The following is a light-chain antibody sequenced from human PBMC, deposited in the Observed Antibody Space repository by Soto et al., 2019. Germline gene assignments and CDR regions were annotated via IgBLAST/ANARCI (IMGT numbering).Light chain of an antibody. CDR2: DAS. Sequence: EIVLTQSPATLSLSPGERATLSCRASQSVSSYLAWYQQKPGRAPRLLIYDASNRATGIPDRFSGSGSGTDFTLTISSLEPEHFAVYYCQQRSNWRLTFGGGTKVEIK. J-gene: IGKJ4*01. CDR3: QQRSNWRLT. CDR1: QSVSSY. V-gene: IGKV3-11*01.